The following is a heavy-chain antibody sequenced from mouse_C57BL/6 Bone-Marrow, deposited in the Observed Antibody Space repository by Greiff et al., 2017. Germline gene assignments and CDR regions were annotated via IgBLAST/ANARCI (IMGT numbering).Heavy chain of an antibody. CDR3: AEDRPFAY. V-gene: IGHV5-4*03. J-gene: IGHJ3*01. CDR1: GFTFSSYA. CDR2: ISDGGSYT. D-gene: IGHD2-14*01. Sequence: DVMLVESGGGLVKPGGSLKLSCAASGFTFSSYAMSWVRQTPEKRLEWVATISDGGSYTYYPDNVKGRFTISRDNAKNNLYLQMSHLKSENTAMYYCAEDRPFAYWGQGTLVTVSA.